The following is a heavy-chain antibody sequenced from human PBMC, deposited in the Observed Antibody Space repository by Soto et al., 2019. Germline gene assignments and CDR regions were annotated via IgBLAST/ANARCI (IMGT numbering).Heavy chain of an antibody. J-gene: IGHJ4*02. Sequence: QVQLQESGPGLVKPSQTLSLTCAVSGGSLNSGGYYWSWIRQRPGKGLEWIGYMYCSGSPYYNPSLRSRLTMSVDTSKNHFSLKLSSVTAADTAVYYCARGNYGDPYYFDYWGQGILVTVSS. CDR1: GGSLNSGGYY. V-gene: IGHV4-31*11. CDR2: MYCSGSP. D-gene: IGHD4-17*01. CDR3: ARGNYGDPYYFDY.